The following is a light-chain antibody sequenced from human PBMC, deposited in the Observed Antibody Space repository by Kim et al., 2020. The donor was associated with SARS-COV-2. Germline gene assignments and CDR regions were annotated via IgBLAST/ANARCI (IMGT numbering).Light chain of an antibody. CDR2: RNN. Sequence: PAQRVHIACSGCSSNIVSDYGYWCQQHPGTAPKLLIYRNNQRRSGVPDRFSGSKSGTSASLAISGRRSEDEADYYCAEWDDSLRGVFGGGTQLTVL. J-gene: IGLJ3*02. CDR3: AEWDDSLRGV. V-gene: IGLV1-47*01. CDR1: SSNIVSDY.